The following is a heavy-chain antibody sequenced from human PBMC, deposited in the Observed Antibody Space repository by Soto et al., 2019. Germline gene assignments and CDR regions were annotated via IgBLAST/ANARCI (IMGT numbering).Heavy chain of an antibody. Sequence: GALRLSCAASGFTFSSYGMHWVRQAPGKGLEWVAVISYDGSNKYYADSVKGRFTISRDNSKNTLYLQMNSLRAEDTAVYYCAKDFRLSLYYYYYGMDVWGQGTTVTVSS. CDR3: AKDFRLSLYYYYYGMDV. CDR1: GFTFSSYG. CDR2: ISYDGSNK. J-gene: IGHJ6*02. V-gene: IGHV3-30*18.